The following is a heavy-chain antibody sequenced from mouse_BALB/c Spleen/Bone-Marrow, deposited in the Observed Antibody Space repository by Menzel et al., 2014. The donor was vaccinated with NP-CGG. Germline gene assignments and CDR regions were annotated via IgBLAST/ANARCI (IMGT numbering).Heavy chain of an antibody. V-gene: IGHV4-1*02. Sequence: EVKLVESGGGLVQPGGSLKLSCAASGFDFSRYWMSWVRQSPGKGLEWIGEINPDSSTINYTPSLRDKFIISRDNAKRTLYLQMNKVRSEHTDLYYCARPNGSPYAMDYWGQGTSVTVSS. D-gene: IGHD2-2*01. CDR3: ARPNGSPYAMDY. J-gene: IGHJ4*01. CDR1: GFDFSRYW. CDR2: INPDSSTI.